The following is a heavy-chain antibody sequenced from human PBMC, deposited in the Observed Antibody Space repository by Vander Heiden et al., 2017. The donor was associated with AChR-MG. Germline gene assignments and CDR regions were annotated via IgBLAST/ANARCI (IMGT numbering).Heavy chain of an antibody. CDR2: ISYDGSNK. CDR3: AKGIGSGSYYAYFDY. V-gene: IGHV3-30*18. D-gene: IGHD3-10*01. J-gene: IGHJ4*01. CDR1: GFPFSGYG. Sequence: QVQLVESGGGVVQPGRSLILPWAAAGFPFSGYGMHWVRQAPGKGLEWVAVISYDGSNKYYADSVKGRFTISRDNSKNTLYLQMNSLRAEDTAVYYCAKGIGSGSYYAYFDYWGHGTLVTVSS.